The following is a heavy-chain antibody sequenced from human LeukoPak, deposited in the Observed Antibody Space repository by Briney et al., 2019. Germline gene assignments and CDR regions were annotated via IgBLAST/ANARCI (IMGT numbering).Heavy chain of an antibody. CDR1: GGSISSSSYS. CDR2: LYYSGST. J-gene: IGHJ4*02. CDR3: ARVKYYYDSSGYLLIDY. V-gene: IGHV4-39*07. D-gene: IGHD3-22*01. Sequence: ASETLSITCTVSGGSISSSSYSWGWIRQPPGKGLEWIGSLYYSGSTYYNPSLKSRVTISVDTSKNQLSLKLSSVTAADTAVYYCARVKYYYDSSGYLLIDYWGQGTLVTVSS.